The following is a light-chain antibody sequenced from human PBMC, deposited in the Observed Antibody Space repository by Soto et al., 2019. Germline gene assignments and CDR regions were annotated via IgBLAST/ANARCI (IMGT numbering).Light chain of an antibody. CDR1: QSVSSN. CDR2: GAS. V-gene: IGKV3-15*01. J-gene: IGKJ2*01. Sequence: EIVMTQSPATLSVSPGERVTLSCRASQSVSSNLAWYQQKPGQAPRLLIYGASTRATGIPARFSGSGSGTEFTLTISSLQSEDFAVXXXXXYNNWPPYTFGQGTKLEIK. CDR3: XXYNNWPPYT.